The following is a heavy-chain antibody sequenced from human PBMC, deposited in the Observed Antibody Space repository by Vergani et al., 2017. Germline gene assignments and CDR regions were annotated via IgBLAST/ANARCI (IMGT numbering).Heavy chain of an antibody. V-gene: IGHV3-33*06. D-gene: IGHD5-18*01. J-gene: IGHJ4*02. CDR1: GFTFSSYG. CDR2: IWSDGSNT. Sequence: QVQLVESGGGVVQPGRSLRLSCAASGFTFSSYGMHWVRQAPGQGLEWVAVIWSDGSNTYYADSVKGRVTISRDNSMNTLYLQMYSLRAEDTAVDYCAKVGDTAFASVDYWGQGTTVTVSA. CDR3: AKVGDTAFASVDY.